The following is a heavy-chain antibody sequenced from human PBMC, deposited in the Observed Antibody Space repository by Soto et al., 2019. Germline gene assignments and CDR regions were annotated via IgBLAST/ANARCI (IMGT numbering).Heavy chain of an antibody. CDR3: ARDPLPYSGSYLALGDVFDI. J-gene: IGHJ3*02. D-gene: IGHD1-26*01. Sequence: SVKVSCKASGGTFSTYAISWVRQAPGQGLEWMGGIIPIFGTANYAQKFQGRVTITADESTSTAYMELSSLSSEDSAVYYCARDPLPYSGSYLALGDVFDIWG. V-gene: IGHV1-69*13. CDR2: IIPIFGTA. CDR1: GGTFSTYA.